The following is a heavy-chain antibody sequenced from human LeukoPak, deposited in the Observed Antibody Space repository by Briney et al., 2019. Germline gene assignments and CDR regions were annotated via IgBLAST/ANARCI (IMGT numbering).Heavy chain of an antibody. CDR3: AKTSTDWLSDYFDY. D-gene: IGHD3-9*01. J-gene: IGHJ4*02. CDR2: ISGSGGST. V-gene: IGHV3-23*01. CDR1: GFTFSSYA. Sequence: GGSLRLSRAASGFTFSSYAMSWVRQAPGKGLEWVSGISGSGGSTYYADSVKGRFTISRDNSKNTLYLQMNSLRAEDTAVYYCAKTSTDWLSDYFDYWGQGTLVTVSS.